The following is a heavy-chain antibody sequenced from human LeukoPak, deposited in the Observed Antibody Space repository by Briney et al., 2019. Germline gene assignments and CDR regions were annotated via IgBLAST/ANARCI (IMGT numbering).Heavy chain of an antibody. CDR3: ARGDFGGSYPY. V-gene: IGHV1-18*01. Sequence: ASVKVSCKTSGGTFSSYAISWVRQAPGQGLEWMGWISAYNGNTNYAQKLQGRVTMTTDTSTSTAYMELRSLRSDDTAVYYCARGDFGGSYPYWGQGTLVTVSS. J-gene: IGHJ4*02. D-gene: IGHD1-26*01. CDR1: GGTFSSYA. CDR2: ISAYNGNT.